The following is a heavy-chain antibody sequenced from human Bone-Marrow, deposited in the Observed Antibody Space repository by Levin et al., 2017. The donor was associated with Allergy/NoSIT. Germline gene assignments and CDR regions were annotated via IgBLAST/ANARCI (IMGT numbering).Heavy chain of an antibody. J-gene: IGHJ4*02. V-gene: IGHV3-23*01. Sequence: GASVKVSCEASGFTFSSYAMTWLRQTPGKGLEWVSSTSGSGATPYYADSVQGRFTISRDSSRNTLWLQMNSLRADDTALYYCAKGPNYGGNPDYFDSWGQGSQVTVSS. CDR3: AKGPNYGGNPDYFDS. CDR1: GFTFSSYA. CDR2: TSGSGATP. D-gene: IGHD4-23*01.